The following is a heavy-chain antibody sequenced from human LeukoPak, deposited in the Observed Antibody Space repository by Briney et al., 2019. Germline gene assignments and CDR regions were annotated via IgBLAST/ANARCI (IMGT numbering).Heavy chain of an antibody. CDR1: GGSISSYY. D-gene: IGHD5-12*01. CDR2: IYTSGST. CDR3: ARDSSYSGYDFFDY. Sequence: PSETLSLTCILSGGSISSYYCSWIRQPAGEVLEWIGRIYTSGSTNYNPSHKSRVTMSVDTSKNQFSLKLSSVTAADTAVYYCARDSSYSGYDFFDYWGQGTLVTVSS. V-gene: IGHV4-4*07. J-gene: IGHJ4*02.